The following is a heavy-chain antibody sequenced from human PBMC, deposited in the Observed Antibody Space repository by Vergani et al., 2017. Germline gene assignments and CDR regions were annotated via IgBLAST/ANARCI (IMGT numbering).Heavy chain of an antibody. J-gene: IGHJ3*02. V-gene: IGHV5-51*01. CDR2: IYPGDSDN. CDR3: ARSWVGELFADAFDI. D-gene: IGHD3-10*01. CDR1: GYSFTSYW. Sequence: EVQLVQSGAEVKKPGESLKISCKGSGYSFTSYWIGWVRQMPGKGLEWMGIIYPGDSDNRYSPSFQGQVTISADKSISTAYLQWSSLKASDTTMYYCARSWVGELFADAFDIWGQGTMVTVSS.